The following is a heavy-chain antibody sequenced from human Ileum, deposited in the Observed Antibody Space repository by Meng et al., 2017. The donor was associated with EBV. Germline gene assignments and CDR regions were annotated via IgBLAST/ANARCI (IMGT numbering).Heavy chain of an antibody. CDR2: IYYSGTT. CDR3: ASRELAPFDY. Sequence: LQESGPGLVKHSGTSSLPCSVSCGSFSSRNTYWGWIRPPPGKALEWIASIYYSGTTYYNPSLQSRVSISVDKSKNQVSLNMTSMTAADTAVYYCASRELAPFDYWGQGTLVTVSS. CDR1: CGSFSSRNTY. D-gene: IGHD1-26*01. J-gene: IGHJ4*02. V-gene: IGHV4-39*07.